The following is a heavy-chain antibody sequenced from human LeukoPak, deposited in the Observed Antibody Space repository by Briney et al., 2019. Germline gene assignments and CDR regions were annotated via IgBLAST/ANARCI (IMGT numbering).Heavy chain of an antibody. CDR3: AALYYDILTGYYESDY. CDR2: INHSGST. D-gene: IGHD3-9*01. J-gene: IGHJ4*02. CDR1: GGSFSGYY. Sequence: SETLSLTCAVYGGSFSGYYWSWIRQPPGKGLEWIGEINHSGSTNYNPSLKSRVTISVDTSKNQFSLKLSSVTAADTAVYYCAALYYDILTGYYESDYWGQGTLVTVSS. V-gene: IGHV4-34*01.